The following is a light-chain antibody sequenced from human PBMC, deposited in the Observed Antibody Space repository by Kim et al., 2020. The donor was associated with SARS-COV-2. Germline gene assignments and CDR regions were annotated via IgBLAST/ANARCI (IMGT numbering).Light chain of an antibody. Sequence: PASFSCRSSQSLLYSDGHNYLRWYVQKPGQSPQVLIYLGSNRASGVPDRFSGSGSGTDFTLKISKVEAEDVGIYYCMQALQLPLTFGQGTKVDIK. CDR2: LGS. V-gene: IGKV2-28*01. CDR3: MQALQLPLT. CDR1: QSLLYSDGHNY. J-gene: IGKJ1*01.